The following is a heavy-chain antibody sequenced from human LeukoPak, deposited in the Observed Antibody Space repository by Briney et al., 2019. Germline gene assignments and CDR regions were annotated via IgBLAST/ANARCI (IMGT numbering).Heavy chain of an antibody. CDR3: ARSSSWYVSYMDV. V-gene: IGHV3-23*01. D-gene: IGHD6-13*01. CDR2: ISGSGSNT. J-gene: IGHJ6*03. CDR1: GITFSGSG. Sequence: GGSLRLSCAASGITFSGSGMSWVRQAPGKGLEWVSTISGSGSNTHYADSVKGRFTISRDNYKDTLYMQMNSLRVEDTAVYYCARSSSWYVSYMDVWGKGTTVTISS.